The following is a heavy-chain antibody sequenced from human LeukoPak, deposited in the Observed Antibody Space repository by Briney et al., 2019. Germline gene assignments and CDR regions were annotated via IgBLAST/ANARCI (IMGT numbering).Heavy chain of an antibody. D-gene: IGHD3-10*01. V-gene: IGHV1-8*03. J-gene: IGHJ3*02. Sequence: GASVRVSCKASGYTFTSYDINWVRQATGQGLEWMGWMNPNSGNTGYAQKFQGRVTITRNTSISTAYMELSSLRSEDTAVYYCARVSRFGELLSAFDIWGQGTMVTVSS. CDR2: MNPNSGNT. CDR1: GYTFTSYD. CDR3: ARVSRFGELLSAFDI.